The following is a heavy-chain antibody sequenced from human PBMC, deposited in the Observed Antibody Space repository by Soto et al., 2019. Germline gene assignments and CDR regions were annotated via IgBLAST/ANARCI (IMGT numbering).Heavy chain of an antibody. J-gene: IGHJ4*02. CDR2: ISSSSSTI. CDR1: GFTFSSYS. CDR3: ARAPPVLRYFDWLLFDY. Sequence: PGGSLRLSCAASGFTFSSYSMNWVRQAPGKGLEWVSYISSSSSTIYYADSVKGRFTISRDNAKNSLYLQMNSLRAEDTAVYYCARAPPVLRYFDWLLFDYWGQGTLVTVSS. V-gene: IGHV3-48*01. D-gene: IGHD3-9*01.